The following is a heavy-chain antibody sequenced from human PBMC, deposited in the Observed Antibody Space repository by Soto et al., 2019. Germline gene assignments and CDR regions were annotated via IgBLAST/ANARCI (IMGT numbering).Heavy chain of an antibody. CDR3: ARGPGDFWSGYYLRYYYGMDV. D-gene: IGHD3-3*01. CDR2: ISSSSSTI. V-gene: IGHV3-48*02. Sequence: GGSLRLSCAASGFTFSSYSMNWVRQAPGKGLEWVSYISSSSSTIYYADSVKGRFTISRDNAKNSLYLQMNSLRDEDTAVYYCARGPGDFWSGYYLRYYYGMDVWGQGTTVTVSS. J-gene: IGHJ6*02. CDR1: GFTFSSYS.